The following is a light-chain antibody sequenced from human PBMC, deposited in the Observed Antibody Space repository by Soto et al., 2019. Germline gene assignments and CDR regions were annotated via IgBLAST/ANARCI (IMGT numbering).Light chain of an antibody. CDR3: SSYTSSSTVV. J-gene: IGLJ2*01. CDR2: DVS. V-gene: IGLV2-14*01. Sequence: QSALTQPASVSGSAGQSITISCTGTSSGVGGYNYVSWYQQHPGKAPKLMIYDVSNRPSGVSNRFSGSKSGNTASLTISGLQAEDEADYYCSSYTSSSTVVFGGGTKLTVL. CDR1: SSGVGGYNY.